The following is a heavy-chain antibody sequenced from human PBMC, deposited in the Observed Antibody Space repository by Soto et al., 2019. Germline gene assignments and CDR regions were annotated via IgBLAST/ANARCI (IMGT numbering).Heavy chain of an antibody. CDR1: GFTFSSYA. Sequence: EVQLLESGGGLVQPGGSLRLSCAVSGFTFSSYAMSWVRRAPGKGLEWVSAVGGSDPNSYYADSVKGRFTISRDISKNTLYLQMNRLRDEDTALYYCAKGSVLSPWDFELWGRGTLVTVSS. CDR2: VGGSDPNS. J-gene: IGHJ2*01. D-gene: IGHD3-16*01. CDR3: AKGSVLSPWDFEL. V-gene: IGHV3-23*01.